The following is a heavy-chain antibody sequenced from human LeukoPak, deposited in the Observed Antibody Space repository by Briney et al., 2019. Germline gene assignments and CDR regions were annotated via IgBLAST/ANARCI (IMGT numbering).Heavy chain of an antibody. D-gene: IGHD4-17*01. J-gene: IGHJ4*02. V-gene: IGHV1-2*04. CDR2: INPNSGGT. Sequence: GASVKVSCKASGYTFTDYYINRVRQAPGQGLEWMGWINPNSGGTNYAQKFQGWVTVTRDTSISTAYMELSRLRSDDTAIYYCARLPRNYGDYVAYWGQGTLVTVSS. CDR3: ARLPRNYGDYVAY. CDR1: GYTFTDYY.